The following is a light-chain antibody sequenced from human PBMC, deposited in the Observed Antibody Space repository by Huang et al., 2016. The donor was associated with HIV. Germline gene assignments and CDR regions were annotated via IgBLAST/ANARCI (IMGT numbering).Light chain of an antibody. V-gene: IGKV3-15*01. CDR1: QNVSSN. CDR2: GAS. CDR3: QQYNNWPPGYT. J-gene: IGKJ2*01. Sequence: EIVMTQSPAILSVSPGERVNLSCRASQNVSSNLAWYQQKPGQAPRLLIYGASTRATRIPARFSGSGSWTEFTLTVSSLHSEDFAVYYCQQYNNWPPGYTFGQGTNLEIK.